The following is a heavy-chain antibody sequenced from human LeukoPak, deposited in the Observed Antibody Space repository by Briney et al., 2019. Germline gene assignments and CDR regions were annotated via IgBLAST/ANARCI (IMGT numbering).Heavy chain of an antibody. CDR3: ARDLGDGYNWAY. CDR1: GGSMSSYY. Sequence: SGTLSLTCTVSGGSMSSYYWSWIRQPPGKGREWIGYIYYSGSTKYNPSLKSRVTISVDTSKNQFSLKLSSVTAADTAVYYCARDLGDGYNWAYWGQGTLVTVSS. V-gene: IGHV4-59*01. J-gene: IGHJ4*02. D-gene: IGHD5-24*01. CDR2: IYYSGST.